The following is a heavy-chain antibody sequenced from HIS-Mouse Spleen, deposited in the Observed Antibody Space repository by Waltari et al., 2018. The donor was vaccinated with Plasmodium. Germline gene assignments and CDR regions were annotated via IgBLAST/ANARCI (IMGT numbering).Heavy chain of an antibody. D-gene: IGHD7-27*01. Sequence: QVQLQQWGAGLLKPSETLSLTCAVYGGSFSGYYWSWIRQPPGKGLEWIGEINHSGSTDYNPYLKSRVNISGDPSKNQFSRKLGSGTAADTAVYYCARVAWGSAFDIWGQGTMVTVSS. CDR2: INHSGST. CDR3: ARVAWGSAFDI. V-gene: IGHV4-34*01. J-gene: IGHJ3*02. CDR1: GGSFSGYY.